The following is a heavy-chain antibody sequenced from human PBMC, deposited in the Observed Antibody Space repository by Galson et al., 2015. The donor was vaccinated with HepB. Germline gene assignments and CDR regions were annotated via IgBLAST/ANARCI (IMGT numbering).Heavy chain of an antibody. CDR3: AKGVTQTGSTGKCFDY. Sequence: SLRLSCAASGFTFSTYDMSWVRQAPGKGLEWVSTISGSGGTTDYADSVKGRFTISRDNSKNTLYLQMNSLRAEDTAVYYCAKGVTQTGSTGKCFDYWGQGTLVTVSS. CDR2: ISGSGGTT. CDR1: GFTFSTYD. D-gene: IGHD1-7*01. J-gene: IGHJ4*02. V-gene: IGHV3-23*01.